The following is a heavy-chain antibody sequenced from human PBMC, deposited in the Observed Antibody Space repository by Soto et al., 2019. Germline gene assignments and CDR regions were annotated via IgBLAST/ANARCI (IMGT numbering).Heavy chain of an antibody. V-gene: IGHV4-39*01. CDR3: ARTSIAAAGPRFDY. CDR2: IYYSGST. Sequence: SETLSLTCTVSGGSISSSSYYWGWIRQPPGKGLEWIGSIYYSGSTYYNPSLKSRVTISVDTSKNQFSLKLSSVTAADTAVYYCARTSIAAAGPRFDYWGQGTLVTVSS. J-gene: IGHJ4*02. D-gene: IGHD6-13*01. CDR1: GGSISSSSYY.